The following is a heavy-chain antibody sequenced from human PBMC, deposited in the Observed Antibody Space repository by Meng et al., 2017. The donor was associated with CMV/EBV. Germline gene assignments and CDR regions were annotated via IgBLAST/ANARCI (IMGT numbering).Heavy chain of an antibody. CDR2: ISSSSSYI. V-gene: IGHV3-21*01. D-gene: IGHD2-21*01. Sequence: GESLKISCAASGFTFSSYSMNWVRQAPGKGLEWVSSISSSSSYIYYADSVKGRFTISRDNAKNTLYLQMNSLRAEDTAVYYCARAQYCGGDCYSEGVDEYYYGMDVWGQGTTVTVSS. CDR3: ARAQYCGGDCYSEGVDEYYYGMDV. CDR1: GFTFSSYS. J-gene: IGHJ6*02.